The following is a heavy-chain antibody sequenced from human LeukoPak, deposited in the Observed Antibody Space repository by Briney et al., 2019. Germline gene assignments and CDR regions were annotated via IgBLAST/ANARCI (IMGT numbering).Heavy chain of an antibody. V-gene: IGHV4-61*02. CDR1: GGSISSGSYY. CDR2: IYTSGST. Sequence: SETLSLTCTVSGGSISSGSYYWSWIRQPAGKGLEWIGRIYTSGSTNYNPSLKSRVTISVDTSKNQFSLKLSSVTAADTAVYYCARPGSSGYYYRAYFDYWGQGTLVTVSS. J-gene: IGHJ4*02. CDR3: ARPGSSGYYYRAYFDY. D-gene: IGHD3-22*01.